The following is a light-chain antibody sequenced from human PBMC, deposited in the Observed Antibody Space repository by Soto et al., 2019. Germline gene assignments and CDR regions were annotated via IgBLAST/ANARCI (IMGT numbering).Light chain of an antibody. CDR3: QQAKSFPLT. V-gene: IGKV1D-12*01. CDR2: AAP. J-gene: IGKJ4*01. Sequence: DIQMTQSPSSVSASVGDRVTITCRASQDISSWLAWYQQKPGKAPKLLFHAAPSLQSGVSSRFSGSGSGTDFTLTISSLQPEDFATSYCQQAKSFPLTFGGGTKVEIK. CDR1: QDISSW.